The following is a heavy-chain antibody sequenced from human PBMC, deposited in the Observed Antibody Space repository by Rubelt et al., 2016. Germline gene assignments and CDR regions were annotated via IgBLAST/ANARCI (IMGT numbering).Heavy chain of an antibody. D-gene: IGHD1-26*01. CDR2: LHPSGIT. CDR1: GGSFSDYY. J-gene: IGHJ4*02. CDR3: ARDHSGSYSFDF. Sequence: QVQLQQWGAGLLKPSETLSLTCAVYGGSFSDYYWTWVRQPPGKGLEWIGHLHPSGITNYNPSLQSRVAISVDTSNNQFSLKLSSVAAADTAVYYCARDHSGSYSFDFWGQGTLVTVSS. V-gene: IGHV4-34*01.